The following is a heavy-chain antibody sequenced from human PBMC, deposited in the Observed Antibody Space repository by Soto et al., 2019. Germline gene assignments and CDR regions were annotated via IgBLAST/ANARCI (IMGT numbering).Heavy chain of an antibody. J-gene: IGHJ5*02. V-gene: IGHV1-69*06. Sequence: VKLSCTTSGDPFISYASIWVRQSPGQGLEWMGGIIPIFGTANYAQKFQGRVTITADKSTSTAYMELSSLRSEDTAVYYCARDRLELPNWFDPWGQGTLVTVSS. CDR3: ARDRLELPNWFDP. CDR1: GDPFISYA. CDR2: IIPIFGTA. D-gene: IGHD1-7*01.